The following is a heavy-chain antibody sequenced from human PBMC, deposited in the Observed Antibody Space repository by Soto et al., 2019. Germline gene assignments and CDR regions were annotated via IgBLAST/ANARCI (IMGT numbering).Heavy chain of an antibody. Sequence: EASVNVSCKASGGTFSSDAISWVRQAPGQGLEWIGGIIPIFGTANYAQKFQGRVTITADKSTSPAYMELSSLRSEYTAVYYCARARVGYIVRAAFDILGQGTMVTVSS. CDR3: ARARVGYIVRAAFDI. V-gene: IGHV1-69*06. CDR2: IIPIFGTA. CDR1: GGTFSSDA. J-gene: IGHJ3*02. D-gene: IGHD2-15*01.